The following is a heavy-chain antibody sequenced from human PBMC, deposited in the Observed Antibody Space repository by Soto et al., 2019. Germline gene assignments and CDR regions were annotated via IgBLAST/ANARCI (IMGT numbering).Heavy chain of an antibody. V-gene: IGHV4-38-2*01. CDR3: HGGGGSYYPYYFDY. Sequence: PSETLSLTCAVSGYSISSGYYWGWIRQPPGKGLEWIGSIYHSGSTYYNPSLKSRVTISVDTSKNQFSLKLSSVTAADTAVYYCHGGGGSYYPYYFDYWGQGTLVTVSS. CDR1: GYSISSGYY. D-gene: IGHD1-26*01. CDR2: IYHSGST. J-gene: IGHJ4*02.